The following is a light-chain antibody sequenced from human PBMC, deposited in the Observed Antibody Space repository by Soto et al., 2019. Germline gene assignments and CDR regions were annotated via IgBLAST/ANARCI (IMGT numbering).Light chain of an antibody. CDR2: DAS. CDR3: QQRAIWRGVT. J-gene: IGKJ3*01. CDR1: QSISNS. Sequence: RSWLPGERVTLSCRASQSISNSLAWYQQKPGQAPSLLIFDASKRATGIPARFSGSGSGTDFTLTITSLEPEDFAVYYCQQRAIWRGVTFGPGTKVDI. V-gene: IGKV3-11*01.